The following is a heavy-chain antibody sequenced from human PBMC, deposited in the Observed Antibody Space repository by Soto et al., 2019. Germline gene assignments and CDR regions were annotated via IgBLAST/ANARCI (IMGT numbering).Heavy chain of an antibody. CDR1: GYTFTSYG. CDR2: ISAYNGNT. D-gene: IGHD2-15*01. CDR3: ARGSGEYCSGGSCYSPLEYFQH. J-gene: IGHJ1*01. V-gene: IGHV1-18*01. Sequence: QVPLVQSGAEVKKPGASVKVSCKASGYTFTSYGISWVRQAPGQGLEWMGWISAYNGNTNYAQKLQGRVTMTTDTSTSTAYMELRSLRSDDTAVYYCARGSGEYCSGGSCYSPLEYFQHWGQGTLVTVSS.